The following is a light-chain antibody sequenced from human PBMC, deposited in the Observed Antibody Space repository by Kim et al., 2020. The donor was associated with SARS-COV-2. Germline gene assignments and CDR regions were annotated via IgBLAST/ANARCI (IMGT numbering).Light chain of an antibody. V-gene: IGKV1-5*03. Sequence: SAAVEDRVTITCRASRSISSWLAWYQQKPGKAPKLLIYKASSLESGVPSRFSGSGSGTEFTLTISSLQAEDFATYFCQQYYSDWTFGQGTKVDIK. CDR2: KAS. CDR3: QQYYSDWT. CDR1: RSISSW. J-gene: IGKJ1*01.